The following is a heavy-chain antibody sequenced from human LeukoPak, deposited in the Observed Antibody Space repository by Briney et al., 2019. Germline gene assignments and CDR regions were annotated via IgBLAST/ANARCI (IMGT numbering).Heavy chain of an antibody. Sequence: GASVKVSCKASGGRFSNYAITWVRQAPGQGLEWMGRIIPIFGATTYAQKFQGRVTITADMGSSTAYLELTGLTSEDTALYFCAKQGAVRQDYYMDVWGNGTTVIVSS. J-gene: IGHJ6*03. CDR3: AKQGAVRQDYYMDV. CDR1: GGRFSNYA. CDR2: IIPIFGAT. V-gene: IGHV1-69*06. D-gene: IGHD3-16*01.